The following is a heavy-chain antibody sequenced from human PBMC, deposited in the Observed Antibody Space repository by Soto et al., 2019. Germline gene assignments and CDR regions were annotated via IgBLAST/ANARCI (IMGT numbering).Heavy chain of an antibody. CDR3: AKDNGIVVAIYGMDV. J-gene: IGHJ6*02. CDR1: GFTFSSYA. D-gene: IGHD2-2*01. CDR2: ISGSGGST. Sequence: SGVSLRLSCAASGFTFSSYAMSWVRQAPGKGLEWVSAISGSGGSTYYADSVKGRFTISRDNSKNTLYLQMNSLRAEDTAVYYCAKDNGIVVAIYGMDVWGQGTTVTVSS. V-gene: IGHV3-23*01.